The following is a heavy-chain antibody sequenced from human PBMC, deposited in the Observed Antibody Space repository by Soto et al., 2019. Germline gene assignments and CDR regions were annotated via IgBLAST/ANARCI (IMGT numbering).Heavy chain of an antibody. CDR3: ARVDTAMVFGIGRYYFDS. CDR1: GYTFTSYA. J-gene: IGHJ4*02. CDR2: INAGNGNT. Sequence: ASVKVSCKASGYTFTSYAMHWVRQAPGQRLEWMGWINAGNGNTKYSQKFQGRVTITRDTSASTAYMELSSLRSEDTAVYYCARVDTAMVFGIGRYYFDSWGQGTLVTVSS. D-gene: IGHD5-18*01. V-gene: IGHV1-3*01.